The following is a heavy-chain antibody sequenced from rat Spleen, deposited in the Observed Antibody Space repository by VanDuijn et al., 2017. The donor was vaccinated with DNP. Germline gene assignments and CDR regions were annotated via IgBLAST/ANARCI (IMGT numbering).Heavy chain of an antibody. CDR3: ARQRGYYFDY. CDR1: GFSFNKYG. V-gene: IGHV5S14*01. CDR2: IHTCGSTT. D-gene: IGHD1-11*01. Sequence: EVQLVESGGGLVQPGKSLKLSCAASGFSFNKYGMAWVRQTPTKGLEWVASIHTCGSTTYYRDSVQGRFTISRDNAKNTQYLQMDSLRSDDTATYYCARQRGYYFDYWGQGVMVTVSS. J-gene: IGHJ2*01.